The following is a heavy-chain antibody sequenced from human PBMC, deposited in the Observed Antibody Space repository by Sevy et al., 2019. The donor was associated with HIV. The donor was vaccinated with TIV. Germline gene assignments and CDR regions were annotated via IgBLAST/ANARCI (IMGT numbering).Heavy chain of an antibody. D-gene: IGHD6-13*01. CDR1: GFSLNNYW. CDR3: VRAIAKDGSF. J-gene: IGHJ4*02. Sequence: GGSLRLSCVASGFSLNNYWMNWVRQAPGKGLEWVPNINQDGSVKYYVDSVRGSFTISRDNARNLVFLQMSSLRVDDSALYYCVRAIAKDGSFWGQGTLVTVSS. V-gene: IGHV3-7*01. CDR2: INQDGSVK.